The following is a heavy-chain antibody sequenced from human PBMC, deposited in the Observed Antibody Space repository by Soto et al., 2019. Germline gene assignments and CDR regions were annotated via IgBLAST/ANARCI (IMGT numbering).Heavy chain of an antibody. CDR3: ASSLGSGSYYNPPGY. CDR2: IYTSGST. V-gene: IGHV4-4*07. CDR1: GGSISSYY. D-gene: IGHD3-10*01. Sequence: TLSLTCTVSGGSISSYYWSWIRQPAGKGLEWIGRIYTSGSTNYNPSLKSRVTMSVDTSKNQFSLKLGSVTAADTAVYYCASSLGSGSYYNPPGYWGQGTLVTVSS. J-gene: IGHJ4*02.